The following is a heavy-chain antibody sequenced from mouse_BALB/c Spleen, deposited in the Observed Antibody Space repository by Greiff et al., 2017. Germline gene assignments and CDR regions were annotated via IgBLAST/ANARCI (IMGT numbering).Heavy chain of an antibody. J-gene: IGHJ4*01. V-gene: IGHV7-3*02. CDR3: AIDESPCYAMDY. CDR2: IRNKANGYTT. Sequence: DVQLVESGGGLVQPGGSLRLSCATSGFTFTDYYMSWVRQPPGKALEWLGFIRNKANGYTTEYSASVKGRFTISRDNSQSILYLQMNTLRAEDSATYYCAIDESPCYAMDYWGQGTSVTVSS. CDR1: GFTFTDYY.